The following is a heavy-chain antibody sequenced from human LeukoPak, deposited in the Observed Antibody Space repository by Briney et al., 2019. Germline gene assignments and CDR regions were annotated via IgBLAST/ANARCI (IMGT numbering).Heavy chain of an antibody. Sequence: GGSLRLSCAASGFTFSTYWMHWVRQAPGTGLVWVSRINGDGSTTTYADSVKGRFTISRDNAKNSLYLQMNSLRAEDTAVYYCARAGPPAFDPWGQGTLVTVSS. J-gene: IGHJ5*02. CDR1: GFTFSTYW. CDR2: INGDGSTT. V-gene: IGHV3-74*01. CDR3: ARAGPPAFDP.